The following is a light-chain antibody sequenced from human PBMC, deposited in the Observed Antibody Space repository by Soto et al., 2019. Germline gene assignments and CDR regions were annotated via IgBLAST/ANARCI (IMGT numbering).Light chain of an antibody. CDR3: QSYDTSPSGHVV. Sequence: QSVLTQAPSVSGAPGQRVTISCTGSSSNIGAGYNVHWYQQFPGAAPKLLIYGNNNRPSGVPDRFSAFASGTAASLAITGLQAEDEAEYYCQSYDTSPSGHVVFGVGTKLTVL. CDR2: GNN. V-gene: IGLV1-40*01. J-gene: IGLJ2*01. CDR1: SSNIGAGYN.